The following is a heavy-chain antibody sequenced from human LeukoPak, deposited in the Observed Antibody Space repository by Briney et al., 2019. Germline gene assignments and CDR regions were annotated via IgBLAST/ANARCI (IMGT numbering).Heavy chain of an antibody. D-gene: IGHD6-6*01. CDR3: AKDRYSSPYYFDY. J-gene: IGHJ4*02. CDR1: GFTFSSYA. Sequence: GGSLRLSCAASGFTFSSYAMSWVRQAPGKGLEWVSAISGSGGSTYYADSVKGRFTISRDDSKNTLYLQMNSLRAEDTALYYCAKDRYSSPYYFDYWGQGTLVTVSS. V-gene: IGHV3-23*01. CDR2: ISGSGGST.